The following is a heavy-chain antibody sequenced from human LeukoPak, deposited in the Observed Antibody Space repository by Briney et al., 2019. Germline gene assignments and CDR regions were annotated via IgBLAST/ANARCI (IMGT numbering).Heavy chain of an antibody. Sequence: AGGSLRLSCAASGFTFSNYGMHWVRQAPGKGLEWVAVISYDGSNKYYADSVKGRFTISRDNSKNTLYLQMNSLRAEDTAVYYCAKGPYYYDSSGYYSFDYWGQGTLVTVSS. D-gene: IGHD3-22*01. CDR2: ISYDGSNK. CDR1: GFTFSNYG. CDR3: AKGPYYYDSSGYYSFDY. V-gene: IGHV3-30*18. J-gene: IGHJ4*02.